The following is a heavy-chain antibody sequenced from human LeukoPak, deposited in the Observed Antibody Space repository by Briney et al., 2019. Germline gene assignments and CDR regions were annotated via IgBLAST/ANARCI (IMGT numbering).Heavy chain of an antibody. CDR3: ARAGDDFWSGYYHFDY. J-gene: IGHJ4*02. CDR2: INHSGST. D-gene: IGHD3-3*01. Sequence: PSETLSLTCAAYGGSFSGYYWSWIRQPPGKGLEWIGEINHSGSTNYNPSLKSRVTISVDTSKNQFSLKLSSVTAADTAVYYCARAGDDFWSGYYHFDYWRQGTLVTVSS. V-gene: IGHV4-34*01. CDR1: GGSFSGYY.